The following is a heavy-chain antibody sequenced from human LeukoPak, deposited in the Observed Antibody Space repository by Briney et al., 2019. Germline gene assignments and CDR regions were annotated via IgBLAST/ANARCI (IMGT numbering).Heavy chain of an antibody. CDR3: ARSYGGSTMKAFDI. CDR1: GGSISSSSSY. CDR2: IYYSGST. V-gene: IGHV4-39*07. Sequence: SETLSLTCIVSGGSISSSSSYWAWIRQPPGRGLEWIGSIYYSGSTYFNPSLKSRVTISIDTSKNQFSLKLSSVTAADTAVYYCARSYGGSTMKAFDIWGLGTVVTVSS. J-gene: IGHJ3*02. D-gene: IGHD4-23*01.